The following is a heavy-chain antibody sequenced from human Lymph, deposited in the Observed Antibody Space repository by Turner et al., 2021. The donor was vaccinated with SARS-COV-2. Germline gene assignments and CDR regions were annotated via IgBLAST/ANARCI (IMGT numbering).Heavy chain of an antibody. CDR3: AREGDALAGGMDV. CDR2: IWDNGSNK. CDR1: GFTFSSHG. V-gene: IGHV3-33*01. Sequence: QVQLVESGGGVVQPGRSLILCCAASGFTFSSHGMHWVRQAPGKGGEWVAVIWDNGSNKYYADSVKGRFTISRDNSKNTLYLQMNSLRAEDTAVYYCAREGDALAGGMDVWGQGTTVTVSS. D-gene: IGHD2-15*01. J-gene: IGHJ6*02.